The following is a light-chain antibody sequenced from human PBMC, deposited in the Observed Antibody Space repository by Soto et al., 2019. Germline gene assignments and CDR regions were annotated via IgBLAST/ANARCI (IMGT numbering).Light chain of an antibody. Sequence: FVVTQSPDTLSLSPGETATLSCRASQSVSSSVAWYQHKPGQSPRLVVYSGYNRSAGIPARFSGSGSGTDFTLTITSLETDDFAVYYCQQRYSWIRVFGPGTKVEVK. CDR1: QSVSSS. V-gene: IGKV3-11*01. CDR2: SGY. CDR3: QQRYSWIRV. J-gene: IGKJ1*01.